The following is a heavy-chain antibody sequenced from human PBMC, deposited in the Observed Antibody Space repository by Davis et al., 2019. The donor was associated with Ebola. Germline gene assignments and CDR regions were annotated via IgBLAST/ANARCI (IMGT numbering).Heavy chain of an antibody. CDR1: GFTFSSYA. D-gene: IGHD3-10*01. CDR3: ATAALWFGDSPDH. J-gene: IGHJ4*02. CDR2: ISGSGGST. Sequence: GESLKISCAASGFTFSSYAMSWVRQAPGKGLEWVSAISGSGGSTYYADSVKGRFTISRDNSKNTLYLQMNSLRAEDTAIYYCATAALWFGDSPDHWGQGILVTVSS. V-gene: IGHV3-23*01.